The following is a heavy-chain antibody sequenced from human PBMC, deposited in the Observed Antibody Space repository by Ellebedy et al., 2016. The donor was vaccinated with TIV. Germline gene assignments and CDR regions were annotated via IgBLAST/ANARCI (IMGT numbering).Heavy chain of an antibody. CDR1: GFTFNNYA. D-gene: IGHD4-11*01. J-gene: IGHJ6*03. CDR2: ISDSGYST. CDR3: AKSVTTTYNYYYYMDV. V-gene: IGHV3-23*01. Sequence: GGSLRLSXAASGFTFNNYAMSWVRQAPGKGLEWVSAISDSGYSTYYADSVKGRFTVSRDNSKNTLYLQMNSLRAEDTAVYYCAKSVTTTYNYYYYMDVWGKGTTVTVSS.